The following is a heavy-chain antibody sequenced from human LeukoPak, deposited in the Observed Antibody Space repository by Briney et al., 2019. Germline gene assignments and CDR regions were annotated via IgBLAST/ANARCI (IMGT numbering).Heavy chain of an antibody. J-gene: IGHJ4*02. Sequence: NPGGPLRLSCAASEFTFSDYYMSWIRQAPGKGLEWVSYISTTADIIYYADSVKGRFTISRDNAKNSLYLQMNSLRAEDTATYYCATGGLGKILFSYWGQGTLVAVSS. CDR2: ISTTADII. CDR1: EFTFSDYY. CDR3: ATGGLGKILFSY. V-gene: IGHV3-11*01. D-gene: IGHD3/OR15-3a*01.